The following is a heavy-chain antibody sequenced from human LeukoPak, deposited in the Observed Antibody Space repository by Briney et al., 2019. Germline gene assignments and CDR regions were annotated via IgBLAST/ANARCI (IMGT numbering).Heavy chain of an antibody. CDR2: ISRTSAYI. V-gene: IGHV3-21*01. CDR3: ARGLYGDYVDLDC. D-gene: IGHD4-17*01. Sequence: GGSLRFSCAASGFTFSSYSMNWVRQAPGKGLEWVSSISRTSAYIYYADSVKGRFTISRDNAKNSLYLQMNSLRAEDTAVYYCARGLYGDYVDLDCWGQGTLVTVSS. CDR1: GFTFSSYS. J-gene: IGHJ4*02.